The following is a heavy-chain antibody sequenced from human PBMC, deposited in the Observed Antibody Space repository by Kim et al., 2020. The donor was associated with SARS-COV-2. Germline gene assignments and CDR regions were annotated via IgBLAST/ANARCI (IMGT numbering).Heavy chain of an antibody. CDR3: ARDLGLGGYFGY. CDR1: GYTFRTYA. V-gene: IGHV7-4-1*02. Sequence: ASVKVSCKASGYTFRTYAMNWLRQAPGQGLEWMGWINTKTGDPTYALGFTGRFVFSLDTSVSTTFLQINDLRADDTAVYYCARDLGLGGYFGYWGQGALVPVSS. J-gene: IGHJ4*02. CDR2: INTKTGDP. D-gene: IGHD2-15*01.